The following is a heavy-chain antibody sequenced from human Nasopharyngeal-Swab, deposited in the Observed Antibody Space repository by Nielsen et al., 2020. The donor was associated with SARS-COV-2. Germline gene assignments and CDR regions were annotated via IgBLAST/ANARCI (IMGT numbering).Heavy chain of an antibody. V-gene: IGHV4-61*02. Sequence: SETLSLTCSVSGGSISSGSYYWNWIRQPAGKGLEWIGRIYTSGSTDYNPSLRSRVTISVDTSQNQFSLKLSSVTAADTAVYYCATADRSRGVIPAFMVARQYYYYMDVWGKGTTVTVSS. D-gene: IGHD2-2*01. CDR1: GGSISSGSYY. J-gene: IGHJ6*03. CDR2: IYTSGST. CDR3: ATADRSRGVIPAFMVARQYYYYMDV.